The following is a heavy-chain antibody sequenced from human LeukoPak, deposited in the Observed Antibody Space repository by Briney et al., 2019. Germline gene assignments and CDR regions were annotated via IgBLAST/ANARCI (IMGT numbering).Heavy chain of an antibody. CDR1: GGSFSGYY. CDR2: INHSGST. D-gene: IGHD5-18*01. V-gene: IGHV4-34*01. CDR3: VRGGRSPDTARRAFDI. Sequence: SETLSLTCAVYGGSFSGYYWSWIRQPPGKGLEWIGEINHSGSTNYNPSLKSRVTISVDTSKNQFSLKLSSVTAADTAVYYCVRGGRSPDTARRAFDIWGQGTMVTVSS. J-gene: IGHJ3*02.